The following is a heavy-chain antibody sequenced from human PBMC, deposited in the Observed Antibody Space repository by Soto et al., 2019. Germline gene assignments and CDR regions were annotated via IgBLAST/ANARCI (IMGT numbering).Heavy chain of an antibody. CDR2: IDWDDDK. CDR3: ARIRRGYFDY. V-gene: IGHV2-70*04. Sequence: SGPTLVNPTQTLTLTCTFSGFSLSTSGMRVGWIRQPPGKALEWLARIDWDDDKFYSASLKTRLTISKDTSKNQVVLTMTNMDPVDTATYYCARIRRGYFDYWGQGTLVTVSS. J-gene: IGHJ4*02. CDR1: GFSLSTSGMR.